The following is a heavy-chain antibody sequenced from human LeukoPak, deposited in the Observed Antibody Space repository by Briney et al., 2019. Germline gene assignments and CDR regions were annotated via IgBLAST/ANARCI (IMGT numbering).Heavy chain of an antibody. Sequence: SETLSLTCTVSGVSVSSGSYYWRWIRQPAGTGLEWIGRIYISGSTNYNSSLRGRVTMSIDTSKNQFSLTLTSVTAADTAVYYCARLVDTPVIRGYYFDPWGQGTLVTVSS. CDR1: GVSVSSGSYY. D-gene: IGHD3-22*01. CDR2: IYISGST. J-gene: IGHJ5*02. CDR3: ARLVDTPVIRGYYFDP. V-gene: IGHV4-61*02.